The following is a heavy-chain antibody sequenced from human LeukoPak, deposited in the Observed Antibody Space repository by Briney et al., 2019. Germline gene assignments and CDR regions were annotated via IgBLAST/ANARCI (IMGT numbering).Heavy chain of an antibody. CDR3: ARVTTGGYYNC. J-gene: IGHJ4*02. V-gene: IGHV4-61*02. Sequence: TSQTLSLTCTVSGGSISSGTYYWIWIRQPAGKGLEWIGRIYTTGSTNYNPSLKSRVTMSTDTSKNQFSLKLSSVTAADTAVYYCARVTTGGYYNCWGQGTLVTVSS. CDR2: IYTTGST. D-gene: IGHD3-22*01. CDR1: GGSISSGTYY.